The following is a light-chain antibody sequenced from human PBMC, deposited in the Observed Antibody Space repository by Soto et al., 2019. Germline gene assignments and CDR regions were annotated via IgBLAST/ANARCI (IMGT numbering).Light chain of an antibody. CDR1: QSIHSW. CDR2: KAS. J-gene: IGKJ2*03. CDR3: QQYNAHPYS. V-gene: IGKV1-5*03. Sequence: DFLMTQSPSTLSASVGDRVTITCRASQSIHSWLAWYQQKPGRTPKLLIYKASTLAAGVPSRFSGSGSGTDFTLSITSVQPDDFATYHCQQYNAHPYSFGQGTKLEI.